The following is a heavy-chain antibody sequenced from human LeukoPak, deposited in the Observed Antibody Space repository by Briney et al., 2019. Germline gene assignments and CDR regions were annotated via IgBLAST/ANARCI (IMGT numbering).Heavy chain of an antibody. Sequence: GASVKVSCKASGYTFTSYYMHWVRQAPGQGLEWMGIINPSGGSTSYAQKFQGRVTMTRDTSTSTVYMELSSLRSEDTAVYYCARVGGAIAVATYHYYGMDVWGQGTTVTVSS. D-gene: IGHD6-19*01. CDR1: GYTFTSYY. J-gene: IGHJ6*02. V-gene: IGHV1-46*01. CDR3: ARVGGAIAVATYHYYGMDV. CDR2: INPSGGST.